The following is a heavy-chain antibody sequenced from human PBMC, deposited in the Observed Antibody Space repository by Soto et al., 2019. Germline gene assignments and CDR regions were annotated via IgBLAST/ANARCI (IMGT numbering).Heavy chain of an antibody. CDR3: ARIWGVGTTQFIYYYYGMDV. J-gene: IGHJ6*02. D-gene: IGHD3-10*01. CDR1: GGSISSSSYY. V-gene: IGHV4-39*01. Sequence: KPSETLSLTCTVSGGSISSSSYYWGWIRQPPGKGLECIGSFYYSGSTYYNPSLKSRVTISVDTSKNQFSLKLSSVTAADTAVYYCARIWGVGTTQFIYYYYGMDVWGQGTTVTVSS. CDR2: FYYSGST.